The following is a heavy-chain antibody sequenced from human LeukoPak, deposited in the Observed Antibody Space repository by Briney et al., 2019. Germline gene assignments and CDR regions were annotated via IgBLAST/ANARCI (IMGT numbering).Heavy chain of an antibody. CDR3: AKSYSSGWYYFDY. CDR1: GFTFSSYS. Sequence: KSGGSLRLSCAASGFTFSSYSMNWVRQAPGKGLEWVSSISSSSSYIYYADSVKGRFTISRDNAKNSLYLQMNSLRAEDTAVYYCAKSYSSGWYYFDYWGQGTLVTVSS. V-gene: IGHV3-21*01. CDR2: ISSSSSYI. D-gene: IGHD6-19*01. J-gene: IGHJ4*02.